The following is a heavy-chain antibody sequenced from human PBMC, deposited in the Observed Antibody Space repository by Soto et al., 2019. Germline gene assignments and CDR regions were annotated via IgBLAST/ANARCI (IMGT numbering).Heavy chain of an antibody. J-gene: IGHJ6*02. CDR1: GGSFSGYY. CDR2: INHSGST. Sequence: SETLSLTCAVYGGSFSGYYWSWIRQPPGKGLEWIGEINHSGSTNYNPSLKSRVTISVDTSKNQFSLKLSSVTAADTAVYYCARGRRITMVRGVIIGHYYYGMDVWGQGTTVTVSS. CDR3: ARGRRITMVRGVIIGHYYYGMDV. V-gene: IGHV4-34*01. D-gene: IGHD3-10*01.